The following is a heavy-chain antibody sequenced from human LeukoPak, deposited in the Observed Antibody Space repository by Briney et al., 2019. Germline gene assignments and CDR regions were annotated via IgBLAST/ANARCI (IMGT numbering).Heavy chain of an antibody. CDR3: AATGTSSWYLDY. J-gene: IGHJ4*02. Sequence: ASVKVSCKASGYTFTCYYMHWVRQAPGQGLEWMGWINPNSGGTNYAQKFQGRVTMTRDTSISTAYMELSRLRSDDTAVYYCAATGTSSWYLDYWGQGTLVTVSS. D-gene: IGHD6-13*01. V-gene: IGHV1-2*02. CDR2: INPNSGGT. CDR1: GYTFTCYY.